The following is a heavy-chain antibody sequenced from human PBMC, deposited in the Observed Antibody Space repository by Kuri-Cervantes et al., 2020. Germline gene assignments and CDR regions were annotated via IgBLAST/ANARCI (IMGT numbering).Heavy chain of an antibody. CDR2: TYTSGST. J-gene: IGHJ4*02. CDR1: GGSISSGSYY. CDR3: ARRSMVRGVDY. D-gene: IGHD3-10*01. Sequence: SETLSLTCTVSGGSISSGSYYWSWIRQPAGKGLEWIGRTYTSGSTNYNPSLKSRVTISVDTSKNQFSLKLSSVTAADTAVYYCARRSMVRGVDYWGQGTLVTVSS. V-gene: IGHV4-61*02.